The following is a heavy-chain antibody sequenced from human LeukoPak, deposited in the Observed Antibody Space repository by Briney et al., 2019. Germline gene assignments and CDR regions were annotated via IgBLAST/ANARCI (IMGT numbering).Heavy chain of an antibody. Sequence: SETLSLTCTVSGGSISSYYWSWIRQPPGKGLEWIGYIYYSGSTNYNPSLKSRVTISVDTSKTQFSLKLSSVTAADTAVYYCARSRTTYYYYYMDVWGKGTTVTVSS. CDR2: IYYSGST. D-gene: IGHD4-17*01. V-gene: IGHV4-59*01. CDR3: ARSRTTYYYYYMDV. J-gene: IGHJ6*03. CDR1: GGSISSYY.